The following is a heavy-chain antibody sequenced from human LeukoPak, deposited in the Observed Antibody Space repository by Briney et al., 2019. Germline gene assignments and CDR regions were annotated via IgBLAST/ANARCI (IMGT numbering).Heavy chain of an antibody. J-gene: IGHJ4*02. CDR3: ARDRRLSHSAGHYSGYSFNY. CDR2: ISAYNGNT. CDR1: GYTFTSYG. Sequence: ASVKVSCKASGYTFTSYGISWVRQAPGQGLEWMGWISAYNGNTNYAQKLQDRVTMTTDTSTSTAYMELRSLRSDDTAVYYCARDRRLSHSAGHYSGYSFNYWGQGTLVTVSS. V-gene: IGHV1-18*01. D-gene: IGHD5-12*01.